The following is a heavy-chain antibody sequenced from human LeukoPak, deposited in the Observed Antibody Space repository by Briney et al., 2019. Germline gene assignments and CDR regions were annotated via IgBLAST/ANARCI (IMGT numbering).Heavy chain of an antibody. CDR2: IRYDGSNK. CDR1: GFTFSSYG. CDR3: AKDSGEGHNWNDGQIDY. Sequence: GGSLRLSCAASGFTFSSYGMHWVRQAPGKGLEWVAFIRYDGSNKYYADSVKGRFTISRDNSKNTLYLQMNSLRAEDTAVYYCAKDSGEGHNWNDGQIDYWGQGTLVTVSS. J-gene: IGHJ4*02. D-gene: IGHD1-1*01. V-gene: IGHV3-30*02.